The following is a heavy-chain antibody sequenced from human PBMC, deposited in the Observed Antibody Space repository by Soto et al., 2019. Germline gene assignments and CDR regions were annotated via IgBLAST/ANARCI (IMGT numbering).Heavy chain of an antibody. D-gene: IGHD3-9*01. CDR2: IIPIFGTA. V-gene: IGHV1-69*06. CDR3: ARMRGFDLLTDYSYYGMVV. CDR1: GGTFSSYA. Sequence: SVKVSCKASGGTFSSYAISWVRQAPGQGLEWMGGIIPIFGTANYAQKFQGRVTMTADKSTSTAYMELSSLRSEDTAVYYCARMRGFDLLTDYSYYGMVVWGQGTTVTVSS. J-gene: IGHJ6*02.